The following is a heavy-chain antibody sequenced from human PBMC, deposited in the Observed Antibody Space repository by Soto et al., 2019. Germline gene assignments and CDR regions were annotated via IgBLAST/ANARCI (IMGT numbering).Heavy chain of an antibody. CDR2: IYYSGST. D-gene: IGHD2-2*01. Sequence: PSETLSLTCTVSGGSISSYYWSWIRQPPGKGLEWIGYIYYSGSTNYNPSLKSRVTISVDTSKNQFSLKLSSVTAADTAVYYCARDPQHDYWGQGTLVTV. CDR1: GGSISSYY. J-gene: IGHJ4*02. V-gene: IGHV4-59*01. CDR3: ARDPQHDY.